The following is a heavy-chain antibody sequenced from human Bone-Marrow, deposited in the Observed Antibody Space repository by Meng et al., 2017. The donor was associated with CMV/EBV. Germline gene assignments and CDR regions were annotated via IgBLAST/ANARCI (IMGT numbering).Heavy chain of an antibody. CDR3: AKTTDYYYFDH. V-gene: IGHV3-21*01. D-gene: IGHD3-9*01. J-gene: IGHJ4*02. Sequence: GESLKISCAASGFTFSRYSMNWVRQAPGKGLEWVSSISSSSNYIYYADSVKGRFTISRDNTKNSLYLQMNSLRAEDTAVYYCAKTTDYYYFDHWGQGTLVTVSS. CDR1: GFTFSRYS. CDR2: ISSSSNYI.